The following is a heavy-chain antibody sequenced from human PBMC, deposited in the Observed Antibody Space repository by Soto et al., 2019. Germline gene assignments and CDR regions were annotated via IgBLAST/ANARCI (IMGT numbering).Heavy chain of an antibody. CDR2: VNPNTGDT. CDR3: ARAPRPAAIAVLDH. Sequence: QVQLVQSGTEVKTSGASVKVSCKASGYSFTSYDINWLRQATGQGPEWMGWVNPNTGDTGLAQRFQARVTLSSVTSINTAYVEVSSLRPDDTAIYFCARAPRPAAIAVLDHWGQGTLVAVSS. D-gene: IGHD6-19*01. V-gene: IGHV1-8*01. CDR1: GYSFTSYD. J-gene: IGHJ4*02.